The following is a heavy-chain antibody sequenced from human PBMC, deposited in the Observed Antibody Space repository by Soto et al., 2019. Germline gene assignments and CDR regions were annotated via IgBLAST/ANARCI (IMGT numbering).Heavy chain of an antibody. CDR1: GYTFTNFG. Sequence: QVKLVQPGADWKKPGASVKVSCKASGYTFTNFGISWVRRAPGQGLEWMGWISADNGNTNYETNFRGRVTMITDTSTSTAYMELRSMRSDDTAVYYCAGGGAPIDYWGQGTLVTVSS. D-gene: IGHD3-16*01. V-gene: IGHV1-18*01. CDR3: AGGGAPIDY. J-gene: IGHJ4*02. CDR2: ISADNGNT.